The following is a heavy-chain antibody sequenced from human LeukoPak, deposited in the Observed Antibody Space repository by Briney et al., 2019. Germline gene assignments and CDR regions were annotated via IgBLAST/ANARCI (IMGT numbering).Heavy chain of an antibody. CDR2: IYSGART. CDR3: ARRAYSSGYYPSYWHFDL. J-gene: IGHJ2*01. V-gene: IGHV3-53*01. Sequence: GGSLRLSCAASGFTVSSTYMSWVRQAPGEGLEWVSVIYSGARTSSADSMQGRFTIARENSKNTLYLQMNSLRAEDTAVYHCARRAYSSGYYPSYWHFDLWGRGTLVTVSS. D-gene: IGHD3-22*01. CDR1: GFTVSSTY.